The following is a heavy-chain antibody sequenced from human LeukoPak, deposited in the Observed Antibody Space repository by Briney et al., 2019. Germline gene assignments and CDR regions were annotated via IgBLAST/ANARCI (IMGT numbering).Heavy chain of an antibody. V-gene: IGHV3-7*03. J-gene: IGHJ5*02. CDR1: GFTFSSYG. Sequence: GGSLRLSCAASGFTFSSYGMNWVRQAPGKGLEWVANIKQDGSKKYYVDSVKGRFTISRDNAKNSLYLQMNSLRAEDTAVYYCARSPAVTTTLTAWGQGTLVTVSS. CDR2: IKQDGSKK. D-gene: IGHD4-17*01. CDR3: ARSPAVTTTLTA.